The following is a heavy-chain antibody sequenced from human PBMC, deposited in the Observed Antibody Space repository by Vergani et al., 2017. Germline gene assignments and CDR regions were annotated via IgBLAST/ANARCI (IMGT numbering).Heavy chain of an antibody. D-gene: IGHD3-10*01. CDR1: GGTFSSYA. J-gene: IGHJ4*02. V-gene: IGHV1-69*01. Sequence: QVQLVQSGAEVKKPGSSVKVSCKASGGTFSSYAISWVRQAPGQGLEWMGGIIPIFGTANYAQKFQGRVTITADESTSTAYMELSSLGSEDTAVYYCARDYYGSGSFGGKIFDYWGQGTLVTVSS. CDR2: IIPIFGTA. CDR3: ARDYYGSGSFGGKIFDY.